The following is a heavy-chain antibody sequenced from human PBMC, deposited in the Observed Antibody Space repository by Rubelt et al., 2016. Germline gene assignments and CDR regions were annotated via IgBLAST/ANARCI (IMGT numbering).Heavy chain of an antibody. J-gene: IGHJ2*01. CDR3: ARVIGALDYGNWYFDL. D-gene: IGHD4-17*01. CDR1: GASISSGGYS. Sequence: QLQLQESGSGLVKPSQTLSLTCAVSGASISSGGYSWSWIRQPSGKGLEWIGYIYHSGSTYYNPSLKSRVTLSVDRSKNQFSLKLSSVTAADTAVYYCARVIGALDYGNWYFDLWGRGTLVTVSS. V-gene: IGHV4-30-2*01. CDR2: IYHSGST.